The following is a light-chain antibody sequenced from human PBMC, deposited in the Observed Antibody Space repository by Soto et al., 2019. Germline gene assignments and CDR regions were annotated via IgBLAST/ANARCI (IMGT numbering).Light chain of an antibody. CDR1: ESVGNY. Sequence: IVLTQSPATLSLSPGERATLSCRASESVGNYLAWYQEKPGQAPRLLIYQTSIRAAGIPARFSASGSGTDFTLTISDVQPEDFALYYCHQRQSWPRTFGQGTKVDI. J-gene: IGKJ1*01. CDR3: HQRQSWPRT. V-gene: IGKV3-11*01. CDR2: QTS.